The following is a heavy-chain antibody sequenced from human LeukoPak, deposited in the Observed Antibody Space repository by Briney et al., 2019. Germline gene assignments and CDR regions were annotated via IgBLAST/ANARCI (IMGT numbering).Heavy chain of an antibody. Sequence: SETLSLTCTVSGGSISSYYWSWIRQPPGKGLEWIGYIYYSGSTNYNPSLKSRVTISVDTSKNQFSLKLSSVTAADTAVYYCARDDSFLSAFDIWGQGTMVTVSS. CDR3: ARDDSFLSAFDI. D-gene: IGHD2-21*01. CDR2: IYYSGST. V-gene: IGHV4-59*01. J-gene: IGHJ3*02. CDR1: GGSISSYY.